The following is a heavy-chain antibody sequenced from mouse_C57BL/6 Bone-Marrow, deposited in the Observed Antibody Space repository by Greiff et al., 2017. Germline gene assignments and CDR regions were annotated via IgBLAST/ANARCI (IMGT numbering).Heavy chain of an antibody. J-gene: IGHJ3*01. CDR3: ARERGYYSNYVAY. CDR2: IYPRSGNT. D-gene: IGHD2-5*01. CDR1: GYTFTSSG. Sequence: QVQLQQSGAELARPGASVKLSCKASGYTFTSSGISWVKQRTGQGLEWIGEIYPRSGNTYYNEKFKGKATLTADKSTSTAYMELRSLTSEDSAVYFCARERGYYSNYVAYWGQGTLVTVSA. V-gene: IGHV1-81*01.